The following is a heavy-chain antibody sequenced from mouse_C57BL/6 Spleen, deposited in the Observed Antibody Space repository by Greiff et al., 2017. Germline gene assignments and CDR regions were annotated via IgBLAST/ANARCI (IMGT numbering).Heavy chain of an antibody. D-gene: IGHD4-1*01. Sequence: EVQLVESGGDLVKPGGSLKLSCAASGFTFSSYGMSWVRQTPDKRLEWVATISSGGSYTYYPDSVKGRFTISRDNAKNTLYLQMSSLKSEDTAMYYCARLGRGDWYFDVWGTGTTVTVSS. J-gene: IGHJ1*03. CDR2: ISSGGSYT. CDR3: ARLGRGDWYFDV. V-gene: IGHV5-6*01. CDR1: GFTFSSYG.